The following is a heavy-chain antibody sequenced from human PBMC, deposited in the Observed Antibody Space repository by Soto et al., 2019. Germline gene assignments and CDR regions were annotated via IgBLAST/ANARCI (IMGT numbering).Heavy chain of an antibody. Sequence: SETLSLTCTVAGGSISSYYWNWIRQPPGKGLEWIGYIYYSGTINYNPSLESRVTISVDTSKSQFSLKLSSVTAADTAVYYCGCERPITAAGFRRYGMDVWGQGTTVTVS. CDR3: GCERPITAAGFRRYGMDV. CDR1: GGSISSYY. CDR2: IYYSGTI. V-gene: IGHV4-59*01. D-gene: IGHD6-13*01. J-gene: IGHJ6*02.